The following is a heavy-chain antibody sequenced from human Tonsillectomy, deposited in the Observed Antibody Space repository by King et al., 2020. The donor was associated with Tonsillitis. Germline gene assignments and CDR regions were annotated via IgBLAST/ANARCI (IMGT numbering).Heavy chain of an antibody. CDR1: GFSLSTSGVG. CDR3: AHYKGSTGYSGY. CDR2: IYWNDDK. J-gene: IGHJ4*02. Sequence: TLKESGPTLVKPTQTLTLTCTFSGFSLSTSGVGVGWIRQPPGKALEWLALIYWNDDKRYSPSLKSRLTITKDTSKNQVVLTMTNMDPVNTATYYCAHYKGSTGYSGYWGQGTLVTVSS. V-gene: IGHV2-5*01. D-gene: IGHD6-13*01.